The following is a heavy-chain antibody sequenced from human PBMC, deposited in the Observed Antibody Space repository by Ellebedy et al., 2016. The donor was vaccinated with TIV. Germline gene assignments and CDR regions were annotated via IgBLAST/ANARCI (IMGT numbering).Heavy chain of an antibody. CDR1: GFTFSNYA. J-gene: IGHJ5*02. CDR3: AILHCSGGSCDWFDP. Sequence: GESLKISCAASGFTFSNYAMSWVRRSPGKGLDWVSLISGSGEYTYYADSVKGRLTISRDNSMDTLYLQMNSLRAEDTAVYYCAILHCSGGSCDWFDPWGQGTLVTVSS. D-gene: IGHD2-15*01. V-gene: IGHV3-23*01. CDR2: ISGSGEYT.